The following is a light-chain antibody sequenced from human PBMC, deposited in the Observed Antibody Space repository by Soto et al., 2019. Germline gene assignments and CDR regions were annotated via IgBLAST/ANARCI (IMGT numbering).Light chain of an antibody. V-gene: IGKV1-39*01. J-gene: IGKJ2*01. Sequence: DIQLTQSPSSLSASVGDRVTITCRASQSISSYLDWYQQKPGKAPKLLIYAASSLQSGVPSRFSGSGSGTDFTLTISILQPEDFATYYCQQSYSTPVFGQGTKLEIK. CDR1: QSISSY. CDR2: AAS. CDR3: QQSYSTPV.